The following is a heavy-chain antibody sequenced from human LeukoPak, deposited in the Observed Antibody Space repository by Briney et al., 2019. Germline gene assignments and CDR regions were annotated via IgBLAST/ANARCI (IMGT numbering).Heavy chain of an antibody. D-gene: IGHD3-22*01. J-gene: IGHJ4*02. Sequence: SETLSLTCTVSGGSISSSSYYWGWIRQPPGKGLEWIGSIYYSGSTYYNPSLKSRVTISVDTSKNQFSLKLSSVTAADTAVYYCARTYYYDSSGYYVRAFDYWGQGTLVTVSS. V-gene: IGHV4-39*01. CDR1: GGSISSSSYY. CDR2: IYYSGST. CDR3: ARTYYYDSSGYYVRAFDY.